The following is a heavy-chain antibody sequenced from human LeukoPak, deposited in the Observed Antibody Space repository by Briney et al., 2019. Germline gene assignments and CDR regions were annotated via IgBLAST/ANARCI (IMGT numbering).Heavy chain of an antibody. CDR2: ISGSSSYI. D-gene: IGHD6-19*01. Sequence: GGSLRLSCAASGFTFSSYVMSWVRQAPGKGLEWVSSISGSSSYIYYADSVKGRFTISRDNAKNSLYLQMNSLRAEDTAVYYCARAKQSSGLYFDYWGQGTLVTVSS. V-gene: IGHV3-21*01. CDR1: GFTFSSYV. CDR3: ARAKQSSGLYFDY. J-gene: IGHJ4*02.